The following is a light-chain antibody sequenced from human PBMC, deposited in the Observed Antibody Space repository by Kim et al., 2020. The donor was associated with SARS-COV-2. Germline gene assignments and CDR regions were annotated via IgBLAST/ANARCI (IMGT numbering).Light chain of an antibody. Sequence: QAGLTQPPSVSKDLRQTATLTCTGDSNNVGYEGAVWLQQHQGHPPKLLFYRNNNRPSGISERLSASRSGNTASLTISGLQPEDEAYYYCSAWDRSLSAVVFGGGTQLTVL. CDR1: SNNVGYEG. V-gene: IGLV10-54*01. CDR2: RNN. CDR3: SAWDRSLSAVV. J-gene: IGLJ2*01.